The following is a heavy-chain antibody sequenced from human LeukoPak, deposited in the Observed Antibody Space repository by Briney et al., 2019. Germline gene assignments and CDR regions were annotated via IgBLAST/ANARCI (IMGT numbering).Heavy chain of an antibody. Sequence: SETLSLTCTVYGGSISSYYWSWIRQPPGKGLKWIGYVYYSGSTNYNPSLKSRVTISVDTSKNQFSLKLSSVTAADTAVYYCARGLTYYDFLTGYYTFPYFDYWGQGTLVTVSS. D-gene: IGHD3/OR15-3a*01. J-gene: IGHJ4*02. CDR2: VYYSGST. CDR3: ARGLTYYDFLTGYYTFPYFDY. V-gene: IGHV4-59*01. CDR1: GGSISSYY.